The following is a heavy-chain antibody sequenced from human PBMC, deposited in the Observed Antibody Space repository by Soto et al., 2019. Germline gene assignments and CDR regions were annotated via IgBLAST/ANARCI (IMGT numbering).Heavy chain of an antibody. CDR2: ISSSGSTI. CDR3: ARAANHKYSSSSSAFDI. J-gene: IGHJ3*02. CDR1: GFTFSSYE. D-gene: IGHD6-6*01. Sequence: EVQLVESGGGLVQPGGSLRLSCAASGFTFSSYEMNWVRQAPGKGLEWVSYISSSGSTIYYADSVKGRFTISRDNAKNSLYLQMNSLRAEDTAVYYCARAANHKYSSSSSAFDIWGQGTMVTVSS. V-gene: IGHV3-48*03.